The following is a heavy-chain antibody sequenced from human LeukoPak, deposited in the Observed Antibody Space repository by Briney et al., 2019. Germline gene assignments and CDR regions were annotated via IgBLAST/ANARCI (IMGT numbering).Heavy chain of an antibody. D-gene: IGHD6-13*01. V-gene: IGHV1-69*05. Sequence: GASVKVSCKASGGTFSSYAISWVRQAPGQWLEWMGGIIPIFGTANYAQKFQGRVTITTDESTSTAYMELSSLRFEDTAVYYCARGGNSPYSSPDAFDIWGQGTMVTVSS. CDR1: GGTFSSYA. J-gene: IGHJ3*02. CDR3: ARGGNSPYSSPDAFDI. CDR2: IIPIFGTA.